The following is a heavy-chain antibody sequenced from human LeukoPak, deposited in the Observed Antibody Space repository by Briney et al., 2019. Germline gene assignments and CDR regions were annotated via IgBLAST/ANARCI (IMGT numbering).Heavy chain of an antibody. J-gene: IGHJ4*02. Sequence: ASVKVSCKASGYTFISYGISWVRQAPGQGLEWMGWISAYNGNTNYAQKVQGRVTMTTDTSTSTAYMELRSLRSDDTAVYYCARNLCGDSSFDYWGQGTLVTVSS. CDR1: GYTFISYG. D-gene: IGHD4-17*01. V-gene: IGHV1-18*01. CDR2: ISAYNGNT. CDR3: ARNLCGDSSFDY.